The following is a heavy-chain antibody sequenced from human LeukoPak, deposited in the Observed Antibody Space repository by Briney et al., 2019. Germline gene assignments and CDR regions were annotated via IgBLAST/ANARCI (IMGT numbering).Heavy chain of an antibody. Sequence: ASVKVSCKVSGYTLTELSMHWMRQAPGKGLEWMGGFDPDDGETIYAQKFQGRVTMTEDTSTDTAYMELSSLRSEDTAVYYCATTYPSSTVTTTGPYGMDVWGQGTTVTVSS. CDR2: FDPDDGET. CDR3: ATTYPSSTVTTTGPYGMDV. CDR1: GYTLTELS. V-gene: IGHV1-24*01. D-gene: IGHD4-17*01. J-gene: IGHJ6*02.